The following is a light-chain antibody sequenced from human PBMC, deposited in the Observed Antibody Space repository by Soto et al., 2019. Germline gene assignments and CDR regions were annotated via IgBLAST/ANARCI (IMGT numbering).Light chain of an antibody. V-gene: IGKV3-15*01. CDR3: QQYNNWPPIT. CDR1: QSVRSN. CDR2: GAS. J-gene: IGKJ5*01. Sequence: EIVISQSPATMSVSPGERATLSCRASQSVRSNLAWYQQKPGQAPRLLIYGASTRATGIPARFSGSGSGTEFTLTVSSLQSEDFAVYYCQQYNNWPPITFGQGTRLEIK.